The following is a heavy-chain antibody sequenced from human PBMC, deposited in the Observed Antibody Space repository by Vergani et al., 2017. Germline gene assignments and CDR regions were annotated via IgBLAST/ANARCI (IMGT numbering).Heavy chain of an antibody. CDR2: IDYSGST. J-gene: IGHJ6*02. D-gene: IGHD2-21*01. V-gene: IGHV4-34*01. CDR3: AREGPYFYGLDL. CDR1: GRSFTSYH. Sequence: QVQLQQWGGGLLKPSETLSLTCVVNGRSFTSYHWTWIRQTPGKGLEWIGLIDYSGSTSYNPSVRGRLAISVDTSKNHFSLKLDSVTAADTAVYFCAREGPYFYGLDLWGQGTTVTVSS.